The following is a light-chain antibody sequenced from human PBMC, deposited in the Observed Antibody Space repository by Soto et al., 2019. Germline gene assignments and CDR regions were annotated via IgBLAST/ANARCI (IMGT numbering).Light chain of an antibody. CDR2: DDS. V-gene: IGLV3-21*02. CDR3: QLWDTDSDHQV. Sequence: SYELTQPPSVSLAPGQTARITCGGRNIGVKSVHWYQQKPGQAPVLIVFDDSDRPSGIPGRFSGSNSGDTATLIISRVEAGDEADYYCQLWDTDSDHQVFGGGTKVTVL. J-gene: IGLJ3*02. CDR1: NIGVKS.